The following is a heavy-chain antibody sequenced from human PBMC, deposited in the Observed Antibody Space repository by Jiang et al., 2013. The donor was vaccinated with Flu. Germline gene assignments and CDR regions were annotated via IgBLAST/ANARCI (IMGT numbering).Heavy chain of an antibody. D-gene: IGHD6-6*01. J-gene: IGHJ6*03. CDR1: GYTFTGYY. CDR2: INPNSGGT. Sequence: GAEVKKPGASVKVSCKASGYTFTGYYMHWVRQAPGQGLEWMGWINPNSGGTNYAQKFQGRVTMTRDTSISTAYMELSRLRSDDTAVYYCARDGDSSSSSAYYYYYYYMDVWGKGTT. V-gene: IGHV1-2*02. CDR3: ARDGDSSSSSAYYYYYYYMDV.